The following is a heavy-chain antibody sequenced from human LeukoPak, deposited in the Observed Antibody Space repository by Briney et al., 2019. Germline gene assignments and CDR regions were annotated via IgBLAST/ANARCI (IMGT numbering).Heavy chain of an antibody. J-gene: IGHJ4*02. V-gene: IGHV1-69*04. Sequence: SVKVSFKASGGTFSSYAISWVRQAPGQGLEWMGRIIPILGIANYAQKFQGRVTITADKSTSTAYMELSSLRSEDTAVYYCAGSTYYYDSSGYALDYWGQGTLVTVSS. CDR1: GGTFSSYA. D-gene: IGHD3-22*01. CDR2: IIPILGIA. CDR3: AGSTYYYDSSGYALDY.